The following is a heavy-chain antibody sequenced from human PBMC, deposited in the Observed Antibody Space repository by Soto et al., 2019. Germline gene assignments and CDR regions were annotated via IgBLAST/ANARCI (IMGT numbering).Heavy chain of an antibody. J-gene: IGHJ4*02. CDR1: GFTFSSYA. CDR2: ISGSGGST. Sequence: GGSLRLSCAASGFTFSSYAMSWVRQAPGKGLEWVSAISGSGGSTYYADSVKGRFTISRDNSKNTLYLQRNSLRAEDKAVYDCAQGYGSGGSSYGIFDCWGQGTLVTVSS. V-gene: IGHV3-23*01. CDR3: AQGYGSGGSSYGIFDC. D-gene: IGHD2-15*01.